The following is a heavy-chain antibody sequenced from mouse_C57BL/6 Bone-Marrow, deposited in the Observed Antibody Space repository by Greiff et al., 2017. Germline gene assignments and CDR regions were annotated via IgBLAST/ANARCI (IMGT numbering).Heavy chain of an antibody. V-gene: IGHV1-52*01. D-gene: IGHD3-2*02. CDR2: IDPSDSET. Sequence: QVHVKQPGAELVRPGSSVKLSCKASGYTFTSYWMHWVKQRPIQGLEWIGNIDPSDSETHYNQKFKDKATLTVDKSSSTAYMQLSSLTSEDSAVYYCARWDSSGYSAWFAYWGQGTLVTVSA. CDR3: ARWDSSGYSAWFAY. J-gene: IGHJ3*01. CDR1: GYTFTSYW.